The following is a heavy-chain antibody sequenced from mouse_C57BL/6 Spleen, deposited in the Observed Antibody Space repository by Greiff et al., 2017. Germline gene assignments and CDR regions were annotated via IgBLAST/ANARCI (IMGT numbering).Heavy chain of an antibody. CDR1: GYAFRSYW. CDR3: AREGDGNFPWFAY. V-gene: IGHV1-80*01. J-gene: IGHJ3*01. Sequence: QVQLQQSGAELVKPGASVKISCKASGYAFRSYWMNWVKQRPGKGLEWIGQIYPGDGDTNYNGKFKGKATLTADKSSSTAYMQLSSLTSEDSAVYFCAREGDGNFPWFAYWGQGTLVTVSA. D-gene: IGHD2-1*01. CDR2: IYPGDGDT.